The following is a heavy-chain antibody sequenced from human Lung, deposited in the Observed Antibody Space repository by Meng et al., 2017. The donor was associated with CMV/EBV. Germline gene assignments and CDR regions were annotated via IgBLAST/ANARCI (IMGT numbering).Heavy chain of an antibody. CDR3: AREEGIAVAGLDP. Sequence: GGSXRLXCAASGFTFSDYYMSWIRQAPGKGLEWVSYISSSGSTIYYADSVKGRFTISRDNAKNSLYLQMNSLRAEDTAVYYCAREEGIAVAGLDPWGQGTXVTVSS. CDR2: ISSSGSTI. V-gene: IGHV3-11*04. J-gene: IGHJ5*02. CDR1: GFTFSDYY. D-gene: IGHD6-19*01.